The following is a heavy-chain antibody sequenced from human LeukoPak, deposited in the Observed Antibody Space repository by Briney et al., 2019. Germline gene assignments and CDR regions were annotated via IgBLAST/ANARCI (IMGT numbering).Heavy chain of an antibody. D-gene: IGHD6-19*01. CDR1: RFTFSSHA. CDR2: ISDSGDST. V-gene: IGHV3-23*01. CDR3: ARSDSGWYRNYFDY. Sequence: PGGSLRLSCAASRFTFSSHAMSWVRQAPGKGLEWVSSISDSGDSTYYADSVKGRFTISRDNSKATLYLQLHSLRAEDTAVYYCARSDSGWYRNYFDYWGQGTLVTVTS. J-gene: IGHJ4*02.